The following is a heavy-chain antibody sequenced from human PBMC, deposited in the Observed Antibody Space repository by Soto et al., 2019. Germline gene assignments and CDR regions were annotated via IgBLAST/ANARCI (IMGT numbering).Heavy chain of an antibody. J-gene: IGHJ6*03. CDR3: ARGLAGDYYGSGSYYMAYYYYMDV. CDR2: VSYDGSNK. CDR1: GFIFSPYG. Sequence: AGGSLRLSCTASGFIFSPYGMHWVRQAPGKGLEWVAVVSYDGSNKYYGDFVKGRFTISRDDSKNTLYLQMNSVRAEDTAVYYCARGLAGDYYGSGSYYMAYYYYMDVWGKGTTVTVSS. V-gene: IGHV3-30*03. D-gene: IGHD3-10*01.